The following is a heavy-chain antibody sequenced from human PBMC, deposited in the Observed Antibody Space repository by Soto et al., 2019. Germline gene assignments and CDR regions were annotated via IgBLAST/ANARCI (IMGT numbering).Heavy chain of an antibody. CDR1: GYSVSSNIAT. CDR2: TYYRSRWFN. Sequence: SQTLSLTCVISGYSVSSNIATWGWIRQSPSRGLEWLGRTYYRSRWFNDYAVSVKSRITINPDTSKNQFSLQLNSVSPEDTAVYYCARGYSTGWYYFDYWGQGTLGTVSS. D-gene: IGHD6-19*01. V-gene: IGHV6-1*01. CDR3: ARGYSTGWYYFDY. J-gene: IGHJ4*02.